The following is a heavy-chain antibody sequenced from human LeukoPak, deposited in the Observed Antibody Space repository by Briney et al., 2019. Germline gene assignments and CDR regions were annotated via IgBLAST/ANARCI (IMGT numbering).Heavy chain of an antibody. V-gene: IGHV4-61*02. CDR2: IYSSGST. D-gene: IGHD3-10*01. J-gene: IGHJ4*02. CDR1: GVSISSVSYY. Sequence: PSETLSLTCTVSGVSISSVSYYWSWLRQPAGKGLEWIGRIYSSGSTNYNPSPKSRVIISVDTSKNQFSLKLSSVTAADTAVYYCARESRSGSYGDYWGQGTLVTVSS. CDR3: ARESRSGSYGDY.